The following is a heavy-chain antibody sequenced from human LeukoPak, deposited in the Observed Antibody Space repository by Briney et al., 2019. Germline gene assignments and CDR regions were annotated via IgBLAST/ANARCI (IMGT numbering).Heavy chain of an antibody. J-gene: IGHJ4*02. CDR3: ARDYASDS. D-gene: IGHD3-10*01. Sequence: GGSPRRYCAAYGFTFSRYEMDWARQGPGMEMQWFSYSSRSRHTTYWHDSVKGRFIISRGNAKNSLSLQMSSLRAEDTAVYYCARDYASDSWARGTLLTVSS. CDR1: GFTFSRYE. V-gene: IGHV3-48*03. CDR2: SSRSRHTT.